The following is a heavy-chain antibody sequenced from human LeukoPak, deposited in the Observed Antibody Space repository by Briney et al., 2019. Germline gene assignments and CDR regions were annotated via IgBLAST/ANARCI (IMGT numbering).Heavy chain of an antibody. J-gene: IGHJ4*02. CDR3: ARGLRFLEWLLPFDY. V-gene: IGHV4-34*01. D-gene: IGHD3-3*01. CDR2: INHSGST. Sequence: PSETLSLTCAVYGGSFSGYYWNWIRQPPGKGLEWIGEINHSGSTNYNPSLKSRVTISVDTSKNQFSLKLSSATAADTAVYYCARGLRFLEWLLPFDYWGQGTLVTVSS. CDR1: GGSFSGYY.